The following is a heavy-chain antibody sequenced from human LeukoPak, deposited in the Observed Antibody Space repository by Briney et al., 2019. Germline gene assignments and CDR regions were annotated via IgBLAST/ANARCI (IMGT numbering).Heavy chain of an antibody. CDR3: TKDAAALTSGIAASSHEF. CDR2: ISYSGVVK. Sequence: PRSSLKLSCTPSGYTFSGYSMHWVRQAPGKGREWVIVISYSGVVKFYADPVKSRFTISRDNSTNTLYPQMNNLTDEDTAVYYCTKDAAALTSGIAASSHEFWGQGTLVTVS. V-gene: IGHV3-30*18. D-gene: IGHD6-13*01. J-gene: IGHJ4*02. CDR1: GYTFSGYS.